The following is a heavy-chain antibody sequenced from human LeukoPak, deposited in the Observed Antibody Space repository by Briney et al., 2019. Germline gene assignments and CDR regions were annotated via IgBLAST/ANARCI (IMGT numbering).Heavy chain of an antibody. V-gene: IGHV1-46*01. CDR1: GYTFSSHW. D-gene: IGHD2-15*01. CDR2: IDANAGST. CDR3: ARDREGYCSGGGCYSYYFDY. Sequence: GASVKVSCKASGYTFSSHWMHWVRQVPGQGLEWMGVIDANAGSTIYAQKFQGRITLTRDMSTTSVYMEVTSLRSEDTAVYYCARDREGYCSGGGCYSYYFDYWGQGTLVTVSS. J-gene: IGHJ4*02.